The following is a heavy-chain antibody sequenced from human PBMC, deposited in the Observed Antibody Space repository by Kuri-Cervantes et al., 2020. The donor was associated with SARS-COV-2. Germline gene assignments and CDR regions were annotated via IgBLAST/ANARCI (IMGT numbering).Heavy chain of an antibody. CDR3: ARVFLLDYYDSSGYYSD. CDR2: IYYSGST. J-gene: IGHJ4*02. CDR1: GGSISSSSYY. V-gene: IGHV4-39*07. D-gene: IGHD3-22*01. Sequence: SETLSLTCTVSGGSISSSSYYWGWIRQPPGKGLEWIGSIYYSGSTYYNPSLKSRVTISVDTSKNQFSLKLSSVTAADTAVYYCARVFLLDYYDSSGYYSDWGQGTLVTVSS.